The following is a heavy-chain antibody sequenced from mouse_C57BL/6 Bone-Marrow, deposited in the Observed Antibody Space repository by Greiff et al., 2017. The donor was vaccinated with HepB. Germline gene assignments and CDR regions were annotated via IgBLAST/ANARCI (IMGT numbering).Heavy chain of an antibody. CDR3: ARGDIRLRRPFKDY. Sequence: VQLQQSGPELVKPGASVKISCKASGYTFTDYYMNWVKQSHGKSLEWIGDINPNNGGTSYNQKFKGKATLTVDKSSSTAYMELRSLTSEDSAVYYCARGDIRLRRPFKDYWGQGTTLTVSS. CDR1: GYTFTDYY. D-gene: IGHD2-4*01. J-gene: IGHJ2*01. CDR2: INPNNGGT. V-gene: IGHV1-26*01.